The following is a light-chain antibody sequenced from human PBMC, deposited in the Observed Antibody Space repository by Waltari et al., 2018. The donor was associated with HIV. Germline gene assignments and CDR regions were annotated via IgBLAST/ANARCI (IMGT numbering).Light chain of an antibody. Sequence: QSALTQPASVSGSPGQSITISCTGTSSDVGGYNLVSWYHQHPGKAHKLMIYEVSKRPSGVSNRFSGSKSGNTASLTISGLQAEDEADYYCCAYAGSTTYLIFGGGTKLTVL. CDR3: CAYAGSTTYLI. V-gene: IGLV2-23*02. CDR1: SSDVGGYNL. CDR2: EVS. J-gene: IGLJ2*01.